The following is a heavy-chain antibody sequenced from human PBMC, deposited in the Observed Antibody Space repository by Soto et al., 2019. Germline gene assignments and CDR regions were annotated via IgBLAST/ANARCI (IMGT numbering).Heavy chain of an antibody. Sequence: AVGSPRLSCAASGFTFSSYDMHWVRQATGKGLEWVSAIDIAGNTYYGGSGKGRFTISRENGKNSLYLQMSSLRAGDTAVYYCAREGERGSGDSVDALDVWGQGTLVTV. V-gene: IGHV3-13*01. J-gene: IGHJ3*01. CDR2: IDIAGNT. CDR3: AREGERGSGDSVDALDV. D-gene: IGHD1-1*01. CDR1: GFTFSSYD.